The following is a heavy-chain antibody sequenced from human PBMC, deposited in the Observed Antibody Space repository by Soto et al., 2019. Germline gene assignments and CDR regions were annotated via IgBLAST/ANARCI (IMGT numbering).Heavy chain of an antibody. V-gene: IGHV5-51*01. CDR3: ARRTRFSGLTGGEFDY. D-gene: IGHD2-8*02. Sequence: EVQLVQSGAEVKKPGESLKISCKGSGYRYTNYWIGWVRQMPGKGLEWMGIIFPADSDTRYSPSFQGQVTISADKSINTAYLQWSSLKASDTAMYYCARRTRFSGLTGGEFDYWGQGTLVTVSS. CDR2: IFPADSDT. CDR1: GYRYTNYW. J-gene: IGHJ4*02.